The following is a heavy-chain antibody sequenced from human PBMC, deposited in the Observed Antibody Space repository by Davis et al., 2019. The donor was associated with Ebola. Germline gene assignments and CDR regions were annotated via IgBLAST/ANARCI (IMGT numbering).Heavy chain of an antibody. CDR2: IDPSDSYT. CDR1: GYSFTNYW. V-gene: IGHV5-10-1*01. Sequence: PGGSLRLSCKGSGYSFTNYWIGWVRQTPGKGLEWMGRIDPSDSYTNYSPSFQGHVTISADKSISTAYLQWSSLKASDTAMYYCARRGQGGGSYYIDWGQGTLVTVSS. D-gene: IGHD3-10*01. J-gene: IGHJ4*02. CDR3: ARRGQGGGSYYID.